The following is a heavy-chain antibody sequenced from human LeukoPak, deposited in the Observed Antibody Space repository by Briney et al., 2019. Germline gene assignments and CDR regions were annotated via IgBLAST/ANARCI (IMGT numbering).Heavy chain of an antibody. J-gene: IGHJ4*02. CDR3: AREVSGYDYFDY. CDR2: ISYDGSNK. D-gene: IGHD5-12*01. CDR1: GFTFSSYA. V-gene: IGHV3-30-3*01. Sequence: GRSLRLSCAASGFTFSSYAMHWVRQAPGKGLEWVAVISYDGSNKYYADSVKGRFTISRDNSKNTLYLQMNSLRAEDTAVYYCAREVSGYDYFDYWGQGTLVTVSS.